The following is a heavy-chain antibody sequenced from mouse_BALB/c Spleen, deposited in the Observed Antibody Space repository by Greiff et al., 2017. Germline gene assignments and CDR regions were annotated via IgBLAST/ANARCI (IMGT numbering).Heavy chain of an antibody. CDR2: INPGSGGT. CDR1: GYAFTNYL. D-gene: IGHD1-1*01. V-gene: IGHV1-54*01. CDR3: ARSYYYGSSDGFAY. J-gene: IGHJ3*01. Sequence: QVQLKQSGAELVRPGTSVKVSCKASGYAFTNYLIEWVKQRPGQGLEWIGVINPGSGGTNYNEKFKGKATMTADKSSSTAYMQLSSLTSDDSAVYFCARSYYYGSSDGFAYWGQGTLVTVSA.